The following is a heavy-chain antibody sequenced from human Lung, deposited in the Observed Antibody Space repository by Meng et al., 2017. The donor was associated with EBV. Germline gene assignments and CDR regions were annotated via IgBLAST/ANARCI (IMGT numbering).Heavy chain of an antibody. J-gene: IGHJ4*02. CDR3: ARGDYYGSGSYDY. CDR2: IYYGGST. D-gene: IGHD3-10*01. CDR1: GGSNSTYNYY. Sequence: LQVQGSRPGLVKAPEGPCLTCTVSGGSNSTYNYYWGWIRQPPGKGLEWIGSIYYGGSTFYNPSLKSRVTISLDTSKNQFSLKLTSVTAADTAEYYCARGDYYGSGSYDYWGQGTLVTVSS. V-gene: IGHV4-39*01.